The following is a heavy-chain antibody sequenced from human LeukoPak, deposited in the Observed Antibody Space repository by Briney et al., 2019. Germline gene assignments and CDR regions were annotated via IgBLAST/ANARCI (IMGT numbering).Heavy chain of an antibody. J-gene: IGHJ4*02. CDR2: INPSGGST. V-gene: IGHV1-46*01. CDR1: GYTFTSYY. CDR3: ANGRGTVGGWYGEFDY. Sequence: GASVKVSCKASGYTFTSYYMHWVRQAPGQGLEWMGIINPSGGSTSYAQKFQGRVTMTRDTSTSTVYMELSGLRSEDTAVYYCANGRGTVGGWYGEFDYWGQGTLVTVSS. D-gene: IGHD6-19*01.